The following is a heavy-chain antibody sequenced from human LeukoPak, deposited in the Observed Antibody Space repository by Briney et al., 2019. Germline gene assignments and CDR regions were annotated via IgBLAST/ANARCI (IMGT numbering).Heavy chain of an antibody. V-gene: IGHV1-2*02. Sequence: ASVKVSCKASGYTFTGYYMHWVRQAPGQGLEWMGWINPNSGGTNYAQKFQGRVTMTRDTSISTAYMELSRLRSDDTAVYYCARARQTMVREQIQRYYYGMDVWGQGTTVTVSS. D-gene: IGHD3-10*01. CDR1: GYTFTGYY. CDR3: ARARQTMVREQIQRYYYGMDV. CDR2: INPNSGGT. J-gene: IGHJ6*02.